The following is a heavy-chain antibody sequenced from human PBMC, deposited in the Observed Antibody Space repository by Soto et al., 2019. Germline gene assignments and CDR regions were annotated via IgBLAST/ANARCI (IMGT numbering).Heavy chain of an antibody. CDR3: AREFDVDTAMVGYFDY. J-gene: IGHJ4*02. V-gene: IGHV1-69*13. CDR1: GGTFSSYA. CDR2: IIPIFGTA. D-gene: IGHD5-18*01. Sequence: SVKVSCKASGGTFSSYAISWVRQAPGQGLEWMGGIIPIFGTANYAQKFQGRVTITADESTSTAYMELSSLRSEDTAVYYCAREFDVDTAMVGYFDYWGQGTLVTVS.